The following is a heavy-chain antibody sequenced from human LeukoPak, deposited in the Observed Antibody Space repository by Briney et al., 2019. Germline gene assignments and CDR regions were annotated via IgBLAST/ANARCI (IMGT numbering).Heavy chain of an antibody. CDR2: IYQSEPA. D-gene: IGHD2-21*02. J-gene: IGHJ4*02. V-gene: IGHV4-38-2*02. Sequence: SETLFLTCTFSGYSISSGYFWGWMRQPPGKGLEGNGCIYQSEPAHYNPSLKSRVTRSVDQSQNQVSLELRSVMAADTAVYYCARPYCVGDCTVLHIYFDTWGQGTLVTVSS. CDR1: GYSISSGYF. CDR3: ARPYCVGDCTVLHIYFDT.